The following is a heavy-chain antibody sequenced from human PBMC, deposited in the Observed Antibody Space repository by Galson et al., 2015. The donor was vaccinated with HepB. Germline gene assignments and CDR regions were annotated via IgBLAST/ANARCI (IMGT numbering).Heavy chain of an antibody. Sequence: SETLSLTCIVSGGSISGYYWSWIRQPPQRGLEWVAYTHETAETNYNPSLKGRVAISVDTSKNQFSLQLTSVTAADTAVYYCARHDDSGTYPLGRWGQGTLVTVSS. V-gene: IGHV4-59*01. CDR2: THETAET. CDR3: ARHDDSGTYPLGR. CDR1: GGSISGYY. D-gene: IGHD3-10*01. J-gene: IGHJ4*02.